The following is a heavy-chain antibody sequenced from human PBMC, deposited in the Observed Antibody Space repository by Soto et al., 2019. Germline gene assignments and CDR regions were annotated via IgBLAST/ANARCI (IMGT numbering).Heavy chain of an antibody. CDR1: GFTFSSYA. CDR2: ISCSGGIT. CDR3: AKPTVNTGWAELPFDY. J-gene: IGHJ4*02. Sequence: EVQLLESGGGLVQPGGSLRLSCAASGFTFSSYAMSWVRQAPGKGLEWVSAISCSGGITYYADSVKGRFTISRDNSKNTLYLQMNSKRAEDTAVYYCAKPTVNTGWAELPFDYWGQGTLVTVSS. V-gene: IGHV3-23*01. D-gene: IGHD1-7*01.